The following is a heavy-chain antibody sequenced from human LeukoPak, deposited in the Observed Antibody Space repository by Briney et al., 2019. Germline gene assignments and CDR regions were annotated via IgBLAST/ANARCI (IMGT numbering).Heavy chain of an antibody. V-gene: IGHV1-24*01. CDR3: VTDIRNGWRNY. CDR1: GYSLTEVS. Sequence: GASVKVSCKVSGYSLTEVSTHWVRQAPGKGLEWMGGFDPEDGEAIYAQKVQGRLTMTEDTSIDTAFMELRSLKSEDTAIYYCVTDIRNGWRNYWGQGTLITVSS. D-gene: IGHD6-19*01. CDR2: FDPEDGEA. J-gene: IGHJ4*02.